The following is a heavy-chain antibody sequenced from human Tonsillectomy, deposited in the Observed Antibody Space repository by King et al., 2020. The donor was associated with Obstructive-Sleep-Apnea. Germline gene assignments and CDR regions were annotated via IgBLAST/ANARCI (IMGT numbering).Heavy chain of an antibody. J-gene: IGHJ4*02. CDR1: GFSLSDTRMC. CDR2: IFSNDEK. Sequence: QVTLQESGRVLVKPTETLTLTCTVSGFSLSDTRMCVSWIRQPPGKALEWLAHIFSNDEKSYSTSLKRRLTISKDTSKSQVVLTMTNMDPVDTATYFCARLTYYESGGSYALFDYWGQGALVTVSS. D-gene: IGHD3-22*01. V-gene: IGHV2-26*01. CDR3: ARLTYYESGGSYALFDY.